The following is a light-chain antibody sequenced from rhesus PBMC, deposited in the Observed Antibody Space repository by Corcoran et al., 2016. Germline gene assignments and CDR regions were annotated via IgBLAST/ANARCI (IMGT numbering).Light chain of an antibody. Sequence: ETVMMQSPATLSLSPGERATLSCRASQSVGSTLAWYQQKPGQAPRLLFYYASSRDTGIPDRFSGSGSGTEFTLTISSLEPEDVGVYYCQKYNDWPLTFGGGTKVEIK. V-gene: IGKV3-42*02. J-gene: IGKJ4*01. CDR3: QKYNDWPLT. CDR2: YAS. CDR1: QSVGST.